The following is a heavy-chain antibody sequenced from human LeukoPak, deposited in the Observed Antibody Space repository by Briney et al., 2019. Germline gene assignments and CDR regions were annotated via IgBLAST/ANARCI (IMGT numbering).Heavy chain of an antibody. CDR1: GGSFSGYY. CDR2: INHSGST. Sequence: SETLSLTCAVYGGSFSGYYWSWIRQPPGKGLEWIGEINHSGSTNYNPSLKSRVTISVDTSKNQFSLKLSSVTAADTAVHYCARGTVGATFPYYFDYWGQGTLVTVSS. J-gene: IGHJ4*02. V-gene: IGHV4-34*01. CDR3: ARGTVGATFPYYFDY. D-gene: IGHD1-26*01.